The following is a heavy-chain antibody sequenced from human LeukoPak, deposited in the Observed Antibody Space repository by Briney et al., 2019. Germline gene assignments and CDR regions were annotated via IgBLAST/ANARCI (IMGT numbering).Heavy chain of an antibody. CDR1: GLSISGQW. V-gene: IGHV3-7*01. D-gene: IGHD3-16*02. J-gene: IGHJ4*02. CDR2: IKHDAHEE. CDR3: GYTNDFYH. Sequence: PGGSERLSCVASGLSISGQWMNWVRQAPGQGLEWVANIKHDAHEEYYVDSVKGRFTISRDDGRNSVSLQMNSVRAEDTAVYYCGYTNDFYHWGQGTLVVVSS.